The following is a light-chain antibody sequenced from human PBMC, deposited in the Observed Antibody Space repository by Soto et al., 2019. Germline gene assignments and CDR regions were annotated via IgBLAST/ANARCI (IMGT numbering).Light chain of an antibody. CDR2: KAS. V-gene: IGKV1-5*03. CDR3: QQLNSYPPA. CDR1: QTISSW. Sequence: IQMTDSPSTLSGSVGYRVTITCLASQTISSWLAWYQQKPGKAPKLLIYKASTLKSGVPSRFSGSGSGTEFTLTISSLQPEDFATYYCQQLNSYPPAFGQGTKVDI. J-gene: IGKJ1*01.